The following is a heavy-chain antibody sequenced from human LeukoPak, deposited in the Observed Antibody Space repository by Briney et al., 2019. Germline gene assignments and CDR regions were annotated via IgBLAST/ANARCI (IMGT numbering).Heavy chain of an antibody. J-gene: IGHJ4*02. CDR1: GGSISFHS. D-gene: IGHD3-3*01. CDR2: IYDSGST. V-gene: IGHV4-59*11. Sequence: SETLSLTCTVSGGSISFHSWSWIRQPLGKGLEWIGHIYDSGSTTYNPSLKSRVTISLETSKNQFSLKLSSVTAADTAVYYCARSVGFDFWSGYYTFDSWGQGTLVTVSS. CDR3: ARSVGFDFWSGYYTFDS.